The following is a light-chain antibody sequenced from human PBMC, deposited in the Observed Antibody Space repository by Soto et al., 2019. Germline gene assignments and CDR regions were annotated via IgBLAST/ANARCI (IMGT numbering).Light chain of an antibody. CDR1: QTISSW. CDR3: QQYKSYWM. CDR2: DAS. Sequence: DIQMTQSPSTLSASVGDRVTITCRASQTISSWLAWYQQKPGRAPNLLIYDASTLERGVPSRFSGSGSGTEFTLTISSLQPDDFVTYYCQQYKSYWMFGHGTKVEVK. J-gene: IGKJ1*01. V-gene: IGKV1-5*01.